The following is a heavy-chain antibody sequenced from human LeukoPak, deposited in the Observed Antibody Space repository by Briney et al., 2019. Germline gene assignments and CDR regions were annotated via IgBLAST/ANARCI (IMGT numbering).Heavy chain of an antibody. Sequence: GESLKISCQASGFTFTNYWIAWVRQMPGKGLEWMGTVHAGDSDARYSPSFLDQVTMSADKSISTAYLQWNSLRASDSAMYFCARFGYSTSLDFYLDVWGRGTLVAVSS. CDR1: GFTFTNYW. CDR3: ARFGYSTSLDFYLDV. CDR2: VHAGDSDA. J-gene: IGHJ2*01. D-gene: IGHD6-13*01. V-gene: IGHV5-51*01.